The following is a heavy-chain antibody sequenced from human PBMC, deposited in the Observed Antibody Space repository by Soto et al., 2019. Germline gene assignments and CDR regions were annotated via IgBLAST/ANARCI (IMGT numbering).Heavy chain of an antibody. D-gene: IGHD3-3*01. CDR3: ARVFEVSNGFLAYFDY. CDR2: IIPIFGTA. V-gene: IGHV1-69*13. J-gene: IGHJ4*02. CDR1: GGTFSSYA. Sequence: ASVKVSCKASGGTFSSYAISWVRQAPGQGLEWMGGIIPIFGTANYAQKFQGRVTITADESTSTAYMELSSLRSEDTAVYYCARVFEVSNGFLAYFDYWGQGTLVTVSS.